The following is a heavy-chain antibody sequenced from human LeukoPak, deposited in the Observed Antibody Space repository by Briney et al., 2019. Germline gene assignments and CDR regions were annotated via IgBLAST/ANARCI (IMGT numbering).Heavy chain of an antibody. CDR3: ARGVSSSWSTWFMFDY. CDR1: GYTFTSYD. D-gene: IGHD6-13*01. V-gene: IGHV1-8*03. Sequence: ASVKVSCKGSGYTFTSYDINWVRQATGQGLEWMGWMNPNSGNTGYAQKFQGRVTITRNTSISTAYMELSSLRSEDTAVYYCARGVSSSWSTWFMFDYWGQGTLVTVSS. CDR2: MNPNSGNT. J-gene: IGHJ4*02.